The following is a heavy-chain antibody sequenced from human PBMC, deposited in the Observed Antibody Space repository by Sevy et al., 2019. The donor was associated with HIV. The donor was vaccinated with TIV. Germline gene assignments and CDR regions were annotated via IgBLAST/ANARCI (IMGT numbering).Heavy chain of an antibody. D-gene: IGHD3-9*01. V-gene: IGHV4-59*13. Sequence: SETLSLTCSVSAGSISSYYWSWIRQPPGKGLEWIGYIYYRGTTDYNPSLKSRVTISQDKSKKVFSLRLRSVTAADTAVYYCARDNAILTPRAFDIWGQGTMVTVSS. CDR3: ARDNAILTPRAFDI. CDR2: IYYRGTT. CDR1: AGSISSYY. J-gene: IGHJ3*02.